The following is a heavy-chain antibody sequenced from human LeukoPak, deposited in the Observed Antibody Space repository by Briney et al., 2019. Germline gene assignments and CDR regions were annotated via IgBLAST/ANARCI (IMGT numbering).Heavy chain of an antibody. Sequence: GGSLRLSCAASGFTFSSYSMNWVRQAPGKGLEWVSYISSSSSTIYYADSVKGRFTISRDNAKNSLYLQMNSLRAEDTAVYYCARDGRLLWFGGDYWGQGTLVTVSS. CDR2: ISSSSSTI. V-gene: IGHV3-48*01. J-gene: IGHJ4*02. CDR1: GFTFSSYS. CDR3: ARDGRLLWFGGDY. D-gene: IGHD3-10*01.